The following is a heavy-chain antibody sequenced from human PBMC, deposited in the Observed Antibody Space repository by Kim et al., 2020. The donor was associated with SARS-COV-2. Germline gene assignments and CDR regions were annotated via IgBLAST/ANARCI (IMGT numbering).Heavy chain of an antibody. CDR1: GFTFSSYS. CDR2: ISSSSSYI. V-gene: IGHV3-21*01. D-gene: IGHD5-12*01. Sequence: GGSLRFSCAASGFTFSSYSMNWVRQAPGKGLEWVSSISSSSSYIYYADSVKGRFTISRDNAKNSLYLQMNSLRAEDTAVYYCARDFGLTWGDGYNSGYWGQGTLVTVSS. CDR3: ARDFGLTWGDGYNSGY. J-gene: IGHJ4*02.